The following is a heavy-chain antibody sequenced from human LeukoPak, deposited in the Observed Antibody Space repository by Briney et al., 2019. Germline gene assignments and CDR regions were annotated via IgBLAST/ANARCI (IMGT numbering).Heavy chain of an antibody. CDR1: GGSISSSSYY. CDR2: IYYSGST. Sequence: KTSETLSLTCTVSGGSISSSSYYWGWIRQPPGKGLESIGSIYYSGSTYYNPSLNSRLTISVDTSKKQFSLKLSSVTAADTAVYYCARHDNGFDYWGQGSLVTVSS. D-gene: IGHD2-8*01. V-gene: IGHV4-39*01. J-gene: IGHJ4*02. CDR3: ARHDNGFDY.